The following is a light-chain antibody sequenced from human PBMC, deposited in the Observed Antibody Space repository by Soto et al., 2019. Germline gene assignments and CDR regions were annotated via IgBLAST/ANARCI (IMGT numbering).Light chain of an antibody. J-gene: IGKJ1*01. CDR3: HKRQSWRRT. V-gene: IGKV3D-11*01. CDR1: EAVNTR. Sequence: EIVWTQSPATLSSFPGDRVTLSCRASEAVNTRLAWYQHKPGQAPRLLIYLASNRAAGVPARFSGSGSGTELPLTISDVEPEDFAVYYCHKRQSWRRTFGQGTKVDIK. CDR2: LAS.